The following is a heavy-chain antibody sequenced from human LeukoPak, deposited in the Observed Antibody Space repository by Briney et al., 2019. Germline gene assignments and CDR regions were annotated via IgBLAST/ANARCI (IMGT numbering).Heavy chain of an antibody. CDR1: GFTFNTSG. CDR2: ISSSSDTI. CDR3: AKDRRYCSSTSCYGWFDP. Sequence: GGSLRLSCTGSGFTFNTSGMNWVRQAPGRGLDWISYISSSSDTIVYADSVKGRFTSSRDSAKNSLYLQMNSLRAEDTAVYYCAKDRRYCSSTSCYGWFDPWGQGTLVTVSS. V-gene: IGHV3-48*04. J-gene: IGHJ5*02. D-gene: IGHD2-2*01.